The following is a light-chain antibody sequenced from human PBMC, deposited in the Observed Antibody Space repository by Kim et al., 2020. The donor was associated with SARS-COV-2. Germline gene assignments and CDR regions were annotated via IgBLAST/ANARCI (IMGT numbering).Light chain of an antibody. V-gene: IGKV1-12*01. Sequence: ASVGDRVTITCRASESIGSWLAWYQQKPGEAPSLLIYSTSNLHSGVPSRFSGSGSGTEFTLTISSLQPEDFATYYCQQSYSTPLTFGGGTKVDIK. CDR1: ESIGSW. CDR3: QQSYSTPLT. CDR2: STS. J-gene: IGKJ4*01.